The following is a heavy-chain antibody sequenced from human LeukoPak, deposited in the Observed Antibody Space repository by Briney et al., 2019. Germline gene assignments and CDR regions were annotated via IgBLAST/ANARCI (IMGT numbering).Heavy chain of an antibody. CDR2: ISSYNSDT. J-gene: IGHJ6*02. CDR1: GYTFTMYV. Sequence: AAVKVSREASGYTFTMYVLHCGRPPPGQGGAGVGWISSYNSDTDYAQKLKGRVTMTTDTSTSTAYMELRSLRSDDTAVYYCARRVGATGYYYYGMDVWGQGTTVTVSS. D-gene: IGHD1-26*01. V-gene: IGHV1-18*01. CDR3: ARRVGATGYYYYGMDV.